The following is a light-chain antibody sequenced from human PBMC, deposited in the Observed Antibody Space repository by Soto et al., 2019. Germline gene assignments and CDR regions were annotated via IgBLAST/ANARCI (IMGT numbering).Light chain of an antibody. CDR3: AAWDDSLNVV. V-gene: IGLV1-44*01. CDR1: SSNIGSNT. J-gene: IGLJ2*01. Sequence: QSVLTQPPSASGTPGQRVTISCSGSSSNIGSNTVNWYQQLPGTAPKLLIYSNNQRPSGVPDRFSGSKSGTSASLAISGLQSEDEADYYCAAWDDSLNVVFGGGTQLNVL. CDR2: SNN.